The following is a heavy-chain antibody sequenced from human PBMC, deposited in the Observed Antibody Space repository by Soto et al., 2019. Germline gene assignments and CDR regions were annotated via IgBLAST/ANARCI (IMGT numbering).Heavy chain of an antibody. D-gene: IGHD5-18*01. CDR1: GFTFSSYG. J-gene: IGHJ6*02. V-gene: IGHV3-33*01. CDR2: IWYDGSNK. Sequence: QVQLVESGGGVVQPGRSLRLSCAASGFTFSSYGMHWVRQAPGKGLEWVAVIWYDGSNKYYADSVKGRFTISRDNSKNXLXLXXNSLRAEDTAVYYCARDLYTAMASPRPYYYYGMDVWGQGTTVTVSS. CDR3: ARDLYTAMASPRPYYYYGMDV.